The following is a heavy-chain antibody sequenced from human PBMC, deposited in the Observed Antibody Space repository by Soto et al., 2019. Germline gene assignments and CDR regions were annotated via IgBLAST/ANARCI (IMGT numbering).Heavy chain of an antibody. CDR3: VRENYSYGMAV. J-gene: IGHJ6*02. CDR2: IRGGGNT. Sequence: EVQLVESGGGLVQPGGSLRLSCAASGFTVSTDWMYWVRQAPGKGLEWVSVIRGGGNTFYADSVEGRFTICRDNSKNTVYLQMNSLRVEDTAMYYCVRENYSYGMAVWGQGTTVTVSS. CDR1: GFTVSTDW. V-gene: IGHV3-66*01.